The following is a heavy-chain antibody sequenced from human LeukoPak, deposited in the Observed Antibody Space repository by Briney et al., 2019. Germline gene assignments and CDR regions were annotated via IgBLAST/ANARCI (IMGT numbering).Heavy chain of an antibody. D-gene: IGHD2-8*01. CDR2: ISYDADDK. CDR1: GFIFGGYA. J-gene: IGHJ4*02. V-gene: IGHV3-30*04. CDR3: ARGRVQCINGICSGARAPTLMADY. Sequence: GGSLTLSCAASGFIFGGYAMHWVRQAPGKGLEWVAVISYDADDKYYADSVKGRFTMSRANSKNALYLEMNSLRVDDTAVYYCARGRVQCINGICSGARAPTLMADYWGQGTLVTVSS.